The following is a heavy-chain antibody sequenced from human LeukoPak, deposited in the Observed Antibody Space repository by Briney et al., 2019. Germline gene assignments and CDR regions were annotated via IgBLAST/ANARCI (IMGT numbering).Heavy chain of an antibody. V-gene: IGHV3-30-3*01. J-gene: IGHJ3*02. CDR2: ISYDGSNK. Sequence: GRSWRLSCAASGFTFSSYAMHWVRQAPGKGLEWVAVISYDGSNKFYADSVKGRFTISRDNSQNTLYLQMNRLRAEDTAVYYCARDVIQSFDIWGEGTMVSASS. CDR1: GFTFSSYA. D-gene: IGHD4-11*01. CDR3: ARDVIQSFDI.